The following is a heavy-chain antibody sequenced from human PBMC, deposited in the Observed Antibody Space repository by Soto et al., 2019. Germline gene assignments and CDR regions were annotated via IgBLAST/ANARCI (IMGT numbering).Heavy chain of an antibody. CDR1: GGSISSYY. CDR2: IYYSGST. CDR3: ARSNGVEVGDYFDY. Sequence: PSETLSLTCTVSGGSISSYYWSWIRQSPGKGLEWIGYIYYSGSTNYSPSLKSRVTISVDTSKNQFSLKLSSVTAADTAMYYCARSNGVEVGDYFDYWGQGTLVTVSS. V-gene: IGHV4-59*01. J-gene: IGHJ4*02. D-gene: IGHD2-8*01.